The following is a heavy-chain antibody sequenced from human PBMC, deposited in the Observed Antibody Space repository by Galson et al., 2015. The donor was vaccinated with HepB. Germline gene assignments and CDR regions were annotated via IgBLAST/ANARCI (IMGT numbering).Heavy chain of an antibody. V-gene: IGHV1-69*13. Sequence: SVKVSCKASGGTFSSYAISWVRQAPGQGLEWMGGIIPIFGTANYAQKFQGRVTITADESTSTAYMELSSLRSEDTAVYYCARYLIDWGGFDPWGQGTLVTVSS. J-gene: IGHJ5*02. CDR2: IIPIFGTA. D-gene: IGHD3-10*01. CDR1: GGTFSSYA. CDR3: ARYLIDWGGFDP.